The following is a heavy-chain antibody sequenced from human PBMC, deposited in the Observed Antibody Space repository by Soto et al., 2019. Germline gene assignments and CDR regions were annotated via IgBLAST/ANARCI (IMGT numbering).Heavy chain of an antibody. CDR2: ISAYNGNT. Sequence: ASVKVSCKASGYTFTSYGISWVRQAPGQGLEWMGWISAYNGNTNYAQKLQGRVTMTTDTSTSTAYMELRSLRSDDTAVYYCARDLVHFVPTNWFDPWGQGTLVTVSS. D-gene: IGHD2-21*01. CDR1: GYTFTSYG. CDR3: ARDLVHFVPTNWFDP. V-gene: IGHV1-18*01. J-gene: IGHJ5*02.